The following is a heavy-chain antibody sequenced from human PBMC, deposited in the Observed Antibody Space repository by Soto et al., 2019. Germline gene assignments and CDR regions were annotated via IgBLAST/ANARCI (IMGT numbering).Heavy chain of an antibody. CDR1: GFHFRNYS. CDR2: ISSSSSTI. J-gene: IGHJ5*02. V-gene: IGHV3-48*02. D-gene: IGHD3-10*01. CDR3: AREGTRGVFLNWFDP. Sequence: GGPLRLPYTASGFHFRNYSINCILQKPRKGLEWVSYISSSSSTIYYADSVKGRFTISRDNAKNSLYLQMNSLRDEDTAVYYCAREGTRGVFLNWFDPWGQGTLVTVSS.